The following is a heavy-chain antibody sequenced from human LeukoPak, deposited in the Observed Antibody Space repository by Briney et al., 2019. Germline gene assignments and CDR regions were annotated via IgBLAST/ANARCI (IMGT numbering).Heavy chain of an antibody. D-gene: IGHD4-17*01. CDR1: GGSFSSHY. V-gene: IGHV4-59*11. CDR2: ISYIGST. J-gene: IGHJ6*02. Sequence: TSETLSLTCTVSGGSFSSHYWSWIRQPPGKGLEWIGYISYIGSTNYNPSLKSRVTISVDTSKKQFSLRLSSVTAADTAVYYCAREDPQTTVPEGLDVWGQGTTVTVSS. CDR3: AREDPQTTVPEGLDV.